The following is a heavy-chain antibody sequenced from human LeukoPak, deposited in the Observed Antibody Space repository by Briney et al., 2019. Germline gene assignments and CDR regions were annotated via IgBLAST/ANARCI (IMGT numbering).Heavy chain of an antibody. Sequence: SQTLSLTCAVSGGSISSGGYSWSWIRQPPGKGLEWIRYIYHSGSTYYNPSLKSRVTISVDRSKNQFSLKLSSVTAADTAVYSCAREDILRRMAFDIWGQGTMVTVSS. CDR2: IYHSGST. D-gene: IGHD4-17*01. V-gene: IGHV4-30-2*01. J-gene: IGHJ3*02. CDR3: AREDILRRMAFDI. CDR1: GGSISSGGYS.